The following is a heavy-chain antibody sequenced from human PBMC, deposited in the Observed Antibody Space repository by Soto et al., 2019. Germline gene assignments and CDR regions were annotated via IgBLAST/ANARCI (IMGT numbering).Heavy chain of an antibody. CDR3: ARGPRRYSYYYYGMDV. Sequence: GASVKVSCKASGYTFTSYDINWVRQATGHGLEWMGWMNPNSGNTGYAQKFQGRVTMTRNTSISTAYMELSSLRSEDTAVYYCARGPRRYSYYYYGMDVWGQGTTVTVSS. CDR2: MNPNSGNT. CDR1: GYTFTSYD. J-gene: IGHJ6*02. D-gene: IGHD5-18*01. V-gene: IGHV1-8*01.